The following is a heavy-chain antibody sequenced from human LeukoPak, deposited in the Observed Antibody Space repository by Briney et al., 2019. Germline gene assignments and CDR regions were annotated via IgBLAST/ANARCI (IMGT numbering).Heavy chain of an antibody. CDR2: ISSSGST. CDR3: ARRRNFDWLYRAEYFQH. Sequence: SETLSLTCTVSGDSISSGDYYWSWIRQPAGKGLEWIGRISSSGSTNYNPSLKSRVTISVDTSKNQFSLKLSSVTAADTAVYYCARRRNFDWLYRAEYFQHWGQGTLVTVSS. J-gene: IGHJ1*01. CDR1: GDSISSGDYY. V-gene: IGHV4-61*02. D-gene: IGHD3-9*01.